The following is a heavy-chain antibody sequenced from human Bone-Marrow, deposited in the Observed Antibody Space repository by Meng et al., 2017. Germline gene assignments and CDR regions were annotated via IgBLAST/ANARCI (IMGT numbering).Heavy chain of an antibody. Sequence: GGSLRLSCAAAGFTVSSNYMSWVRQAPGKGLEWVSVIYSGGSTYYADSVKGRFTISRDNSKNTLYLQMNSLRAEDTAVYYCARGITMVRGAREGAFDIWGQGTMVTVSS. CDR2: IYSGGST. CDR3: ARGITMVRGAREGAFDI. J-gene: IGHJ3*02. V-gene: IGHV3-66*02. CDR1: GFTVSSNY. D-gene: IGHD3-10*01.